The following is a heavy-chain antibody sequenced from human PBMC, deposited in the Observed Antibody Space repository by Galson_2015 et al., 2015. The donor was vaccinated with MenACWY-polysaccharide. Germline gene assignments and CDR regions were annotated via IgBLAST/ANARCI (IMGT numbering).Heavy chain of an antibody. CDR1: GFTFSTYW. J-gene: IGHJ5*02. V-gene: IGHV3-74*01. CDR2: INADGSAT. D-gene: IGHD2-15*01. Sequence: SLRLSCAASGFTFSTYWMHWVRHVPGKGLVWVSRINADGSATGYADSVRGRFTISRDNAKNTLYLEMNSLRAEDTAVYYCTKAGAKYCSGSSCNFNWFDPWGQGTLV. CDR3: TKAGAKYCSGSSCNFNWFDP.